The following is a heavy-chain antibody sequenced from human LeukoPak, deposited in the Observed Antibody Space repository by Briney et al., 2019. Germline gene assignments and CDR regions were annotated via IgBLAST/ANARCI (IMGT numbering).Heavy chain of an antibody. Sequence: SETLSLTCTVSGGSISSSSYYWGWIRQPPGKGLEWIGSIYYSGSTYYNPSLKSRVTISVDTSKNQFSLKLSSVTAADTAVYYCARLGSTNYMDVWGKGTTVTVSS. J-gene: IGHJ6*03. V-gene: IGHV4-39*01. CDR3: ARLGSTNYMDV. D-gene: IGHD2-2*01. CDR1: GGSISSSSYY. CDR2: IYYSGST.